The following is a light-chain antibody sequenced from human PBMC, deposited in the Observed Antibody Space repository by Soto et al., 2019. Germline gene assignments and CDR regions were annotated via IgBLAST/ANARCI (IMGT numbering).Light chain of an antibody. CDR1: QTIGGTY. CDR3: QQYASSPLLT. V-gene: IGKV3-20*01. Sequence: EIGLTQSPGTLSLSPGETATLSCRASQTIGGTYLAWYQQKPVQAPRLLIFGTSSRATGIPDRFSGSGSGTDFTLSISRLEPEDFAVYYCQQYASSPLLTFGGGTKVEIK. CDR2: GTS. J-gene: IGKJ4*01.